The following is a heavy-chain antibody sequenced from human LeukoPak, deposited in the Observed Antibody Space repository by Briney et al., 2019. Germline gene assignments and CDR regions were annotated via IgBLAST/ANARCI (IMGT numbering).Heavy chain of an antibody. D-gene: IGHD3-3*01. J-gene: IGHJ5*02. Sequence: SATLSLTCTVSGGSISSYYWSWIRQPPGKGLEWIGYIYYSGSTNYNPSLKSRVTISVDTSKNQFSLKLSSVTAADTAVYYCARDAYYDFWSGLDPWGQGTLVTVSP. CDR1: GGSISSYY. V-gene: IGHV4-59*01. CDR2: IYYSGST. CDR3: ARDAYYDFWSGLDP.